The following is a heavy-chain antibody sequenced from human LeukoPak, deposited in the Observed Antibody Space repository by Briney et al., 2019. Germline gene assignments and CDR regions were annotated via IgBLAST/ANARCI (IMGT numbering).Heavy chain of an antibody. Sequence: SETLSLTCSVSGGSITSSNFYWAWIRQPPGKGLEWIGSIFHSGSTYYSPSLESRLTMALDTSTGHFSLRLTSVTAADTAIYYCARQIAVVEPTDPNWFDSWGQGTLVTVSS. CDR2: IFHSGST. CDR3: ARQIAVVEPTDPNWFDS. CDR1: GGSITSSNFY. V-gene: IGHV4-39*07. J-gene: IGHJ5*01. D-gene: IGHD2-21*01.